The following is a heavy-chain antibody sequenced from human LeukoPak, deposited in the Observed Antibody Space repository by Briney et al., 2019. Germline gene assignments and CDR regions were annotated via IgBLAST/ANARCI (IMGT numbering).Heavy chain of an antibody. CDR1: GYSISSGYY. V-gene: IGHV4-38-2*02. CDR3: ARRGPRDSSGPNYFDY. J-gene: IGHJ4*02. CDR2: LYHSGST. Sequence: PSETLSLTRSVSGYSISSGYYWGCIRQPPGKGLEWIGSLYHSGSTYYNPSLKSRVTISVDTSKNQFSLKLNSVTAADTAVYYCARRGPRDSSGPNYFDYWGQGTLVTVSS. D-gene: IGHD3-22*01.